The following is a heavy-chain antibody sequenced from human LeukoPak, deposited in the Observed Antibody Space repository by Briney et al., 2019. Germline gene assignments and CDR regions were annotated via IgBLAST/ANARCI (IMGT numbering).Heavy chain of an antibody. Sequence: GGSLRLSCAASGFTFSSYSMNWVRQAPGKGLEWVSSISSSGSTIYYADSVKGRFTISRDNAKNSLYLQMNSLRAEDTAVYYCARVATRRYYYDSSGPTDDAFDIWGQGTMVTVSS. CDR2: ISSSGSTI. J-gene: IGHJ3*02. CDR1: GFTFSSYS. V-gene: IGHV3-48*04. D-gene: IGHD3-22*01. CDR3: ARVATRRYYYDSSGPTDDAFDI.